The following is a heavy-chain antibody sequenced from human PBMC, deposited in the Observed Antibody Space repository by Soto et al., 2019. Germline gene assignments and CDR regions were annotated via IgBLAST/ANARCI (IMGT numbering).Heavy chain of an antibody. CDR1: GGSISSYY. Sequence: SETLSLTCTVSGGSISSYYWSWIRQPPGKGLEWIGYIYYSGSTNYNPSLKSRVTISADTSKNQFSLKLSSVTAADTAVYYCARFTTGESTLQDAFDIWGQGTMVTVSS. D-gene: IGHD3-16*01. CDR3: ARFTTGESTLQDAFDI. J-gene: IGHJ3*02. CDR2: IYYSGST. V-gene: IGHV4-59*01.